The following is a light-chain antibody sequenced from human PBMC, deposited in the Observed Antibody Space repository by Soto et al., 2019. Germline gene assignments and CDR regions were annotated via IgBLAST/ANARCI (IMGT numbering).Light chain of an antibody. CDR1: ALPKKY. CDR2: KDN. V-gene: IGLV3-25*03. CDR3: QSSDNSATCV. J-gene: IGLJ2*01. Sequence: SYELTQPPSVSVSPGQTASITCSGDALPKKYSYWYQQKPGQAPILVIYKDNERPSGIPERFSASSSGTTVTLTISGVQAEDEDDYYCQSSDNSATCVFGGGTKLTVL.